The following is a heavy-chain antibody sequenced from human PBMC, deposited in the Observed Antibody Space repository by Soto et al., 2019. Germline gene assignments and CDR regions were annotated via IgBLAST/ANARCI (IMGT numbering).Heavy chain of an antibody. CDR3: ARLYQLLDKDDY. V-gene: IGHV1-69*06. Sequence: QVQLVQSGAEVKKPGSSVKVSCKASGGTFSSYAISWVRQAPGQGLEWMGGIIPIFGTANYAQKFQGRVTITEDKSTSTAYMELSSLRAEDTAVYYCARLYQLLDKDDYWGQGTLVTVSS. CDR1: GGTFSSYA. CDR2: IIPIFGTA. D-gene: IGHD2-2*01. J-gene: IGHJ4*02.